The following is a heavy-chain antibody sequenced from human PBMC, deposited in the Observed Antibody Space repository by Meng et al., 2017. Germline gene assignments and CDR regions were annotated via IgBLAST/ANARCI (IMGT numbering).Heavy chain of an antibody. CDR3: ARDEDISAAGKLFGDY. CDR1: GYNFPDYY. D-gene: IGHD6-25*01. Sequence: QGQLLQSGAEVKKPGASVKVSCKPSGYNFPDYYIHWVRRAPGQGLEWMGRINPKSGDTHYAQKFQARVTMTGDTSISTAYMELSGLRSDDTAICYCARDEDISAAGKLFGDYWGQGTLVTVSS. J-gene: IGHJ4*02. CDR2: INPKSGDT. V-gene: IGHV1-2*06.